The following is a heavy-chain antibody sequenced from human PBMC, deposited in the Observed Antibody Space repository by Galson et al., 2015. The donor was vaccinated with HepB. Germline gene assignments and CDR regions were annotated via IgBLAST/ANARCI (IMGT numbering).Heavy chain of an antibody. D-gene: IGHD6-13*01. CDR1: GFIFSSSA. CDR2: IGGSGITT. CDR3: ARDGYSSSWYVRNLDL. J-gene: IGHJ2*01. V-gene: IGHV3-23*01. Sequence: SLRLSCAASGFIFSSSAMSWVRQAPGKGLEWVSGIGGSGITTYYADSVKGRFTISRDNSKNTLYLQMNSLRAEDTAVYYCARDGYSSSWYVRNLDLWGRGTLVTVSS.